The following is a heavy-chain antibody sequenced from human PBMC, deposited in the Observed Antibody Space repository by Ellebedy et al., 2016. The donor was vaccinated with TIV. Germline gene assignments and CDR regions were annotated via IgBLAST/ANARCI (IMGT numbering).Heavy chain of an antibody. CDR1: GYTFTTYD. CDR2: IIPVSGTT. J-gene: IGHJ6*02. D-gene: IGHD2-2*01. Sequence: AASVKVSCKASGYTFTTYDINWVRQAPGQGPEWMGGIIPVSGTTKYTQNFQDRVTITADTSTSTVYMELTSLRSEDTAIYYCAKEAYCSSTSCYYQGYGMDVWGQGTTVTVSS. CDR3: AKEAYCSSTSCYYQGYGMDV. V-gene: IGHV1-69*06.